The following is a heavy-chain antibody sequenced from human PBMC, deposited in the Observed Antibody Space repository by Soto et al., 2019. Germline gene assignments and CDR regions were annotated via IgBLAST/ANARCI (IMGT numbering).Heavy chain of an antibody. CDR2: IKQDGSEK. Sequence: GGSLRLSCAASGFTFSSYWMSWVRQAPGKGLEWVANIKQDGSEKYYVDSVKGRFTISRDNAKNSLYLQMNSLRAEDTAVYYCARSYGWLVTWLDPWGQGTLVTVSS. CDR1: GFTFSSYW. V-gene: IGHV3-7*01. D-gene: IGHD6-19*01. CDR3: ARSYGWLVTWLDP. J-gene: IGHJ5*02.